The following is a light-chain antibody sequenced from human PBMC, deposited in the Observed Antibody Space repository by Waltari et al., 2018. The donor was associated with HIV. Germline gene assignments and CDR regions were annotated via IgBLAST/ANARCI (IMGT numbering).Light chain of an antibody. CDR2: WAS. CDR3: HQYYSIPRT. Sequence: DVVMTQSPESLTVSPVVSSTIHCTYSHSLLYASNTKNFLAWYQQKPGQPPKLRINWASTRESGVPDRFSGSGSETGFTLTISSLQAEDVAIYYCHQYYSIPRTFGQGTKLEI. V-gene: IGKV4-1*01. CDR1: HSLLYASNTKNF. J-gene: IGKJ1*01.